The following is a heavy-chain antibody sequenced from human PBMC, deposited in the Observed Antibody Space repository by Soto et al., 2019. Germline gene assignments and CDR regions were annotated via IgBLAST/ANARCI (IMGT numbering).Heavy chain of an antibody. V-gene: IGHV1-3*01. D-gene: IGHD5-12*01. CDR3: ARGSKSRGYSGYDLIY. CDR2: INAGNGNT. CDR1: GYTFTSYA. J-gene: IGHJ4*02. Sequence: ASVKVSCKASGYTFTSYAMHWVRQAPGQRLEWMGWINAGNGNTKYSQKFQGRVTITRDTSASTAYMELSSLRSEDTAVYYCARGSKSRGYSGYDLIYWGQGTLVTVSS.